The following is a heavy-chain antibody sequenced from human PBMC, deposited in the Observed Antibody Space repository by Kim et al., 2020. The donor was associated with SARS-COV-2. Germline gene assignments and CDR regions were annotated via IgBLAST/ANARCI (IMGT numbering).Heavy chain of an antibody. CDR3: ARVYCSSTSCQYYFDY. CDR1: GYTFSDYA. D-gene: IGHD2-2*01. Sequence: SVKVSCKASGYTFSDYAIHWARQAPGQRLEWMGWINAGNGIAKYSQKFQDRVTITRDTSANTAYMEVSSLRSEDTAVYYCARVYCSSTSCQYYFDYWGQGTQVTVSS. CDR2: INAGNGIA. J-gene: IGHJ4*02. V-gene: IGHV1-3*01.